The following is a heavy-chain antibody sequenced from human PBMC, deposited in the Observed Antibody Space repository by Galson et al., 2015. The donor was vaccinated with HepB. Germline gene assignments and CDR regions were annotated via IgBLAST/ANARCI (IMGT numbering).Heavy chain of an antibody. J-gene: IGHJ4*02. CDR1: EFTFSDYS. CDR2: ISSSSGTI. Sequence: ASEFTFSDYSMNWVRQAPGKGLEWVSFISSSSGTIYYADSVKGRFTISRDNAKNTLYLQMNSLRAEDTAVYYCARRWGSGTVSGFDYWGQGTLVTVSS. CDR3: ARRWGSGTVSGFDY. V-gene: IGHV3-48*01. D-gene: IGHD3-10*01.